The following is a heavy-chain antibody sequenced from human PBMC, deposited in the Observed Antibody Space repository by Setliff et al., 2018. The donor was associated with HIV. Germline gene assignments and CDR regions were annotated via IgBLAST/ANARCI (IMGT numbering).Heavy chain of an antibody. D-gene: IGHD3-22*01. CDR2: IYYSGST. Sequence: SETLSLTCTVSGGSISSSSYYWGWIRQPPGKGLEWIGSIYYSGSTNYNPSLKSRVTISVDTSKNQFPLKLSSVTAADTAVYYCARRPYDSSGGYYYYYMDVWGKGTTVTVSS. CDR1: GGSISSSSYY. V-gene: IGHV4-39*06. J-gene: IGHJ6*03. CDR3: ARRPYDSSGGYYYYYMDV.